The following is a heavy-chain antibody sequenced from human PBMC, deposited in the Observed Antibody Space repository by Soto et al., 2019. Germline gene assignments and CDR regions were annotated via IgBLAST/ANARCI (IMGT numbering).Heavy chain of an antibody. CDR3: AHRRGGPLNV. Sequence: QITLKESGPTLMKLTQTLTLTCTLSGVSLTSTGVGVDWIRQPPGKALEWLALIYWDDEIRYSPSLKNRLTITKDISKNQVVVTLTNMDPVDTATNYCAHRRGGPLNVWGQGSLVTVSS. CDR2: IYWDDEI. CDR1: GVSLTSTGVG. J-gene: IGHJ4*02. D-gene: IGHD2-8*01. V-gene: IGHV2-5*02.